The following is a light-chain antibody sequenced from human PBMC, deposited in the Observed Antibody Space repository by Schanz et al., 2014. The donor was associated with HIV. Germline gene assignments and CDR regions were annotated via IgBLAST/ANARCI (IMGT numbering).Light chain of an antibody. V-gene: IGKV3-20*01. CDR1: QRLSSSY. Sequence: EIVLTQSPGSLSLSPGGRATLSCGASQRLSSSYLAWYQQKRDQPPRLVIYATSTRAAGIPDRFSGTGSGTDFTLTSNRLEPEDFAVYYWQQYCTSVVTFGQGTQL. CDR2: ATS. CDR3: QQYCTSVVT. J-gene: IGKJ5*01.